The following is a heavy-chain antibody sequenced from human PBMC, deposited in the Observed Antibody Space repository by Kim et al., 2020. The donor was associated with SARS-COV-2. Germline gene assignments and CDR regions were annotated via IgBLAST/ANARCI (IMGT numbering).Heavy chain of an antibody. V-gene: IGHV4-59*01. CDR3: ARDILGYSSGWYNWFDP. Sequence: PTGRVTISLDTSKNQFSLKLSSVTAADTAVYYCARDILGYSSGWYNWFDPWGQGALVTVSS. J-gene: IGHJ5*02. D-gene: IGHD6-19*01.